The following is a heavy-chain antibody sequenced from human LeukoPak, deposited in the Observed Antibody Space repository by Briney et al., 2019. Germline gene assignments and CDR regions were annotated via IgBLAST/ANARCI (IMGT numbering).Heavy chain of an antibody. CDR3: ASPHEYGSRGEVAYGIDV. Sequence: SVKVSCKASGCSLSDYSMNWVRQAPGQGLEWMGRIIPMLGEGKYAQKFQGRVTITADKSASIAYMELSTLRFEETAVYYCASPHEYGSRGEVAYGIDVWGQGNTVTVSS. CDR2: IIPMLGEG. CDR1: GCSLSDYS. V-gene: IGHV1-69*02. J-gene: IGHJ6*02. D-gene: IGHD3-10*01.